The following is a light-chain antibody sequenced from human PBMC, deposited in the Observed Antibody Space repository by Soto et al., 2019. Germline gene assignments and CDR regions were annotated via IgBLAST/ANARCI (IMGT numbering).Light chain of an antibody. CDR1: QSVSSN. V-gene: IGKV3-15*01. J-gene: IGKJ1*01. Sequence: EIVMTQSPATLSVSPGERATLSCRASQSVSSNLAWYQQKPGQAPRRLIYGASTRATGIPARSSGSGSGTEFTLTISSLQSGDFAVYYCQHYNNWPRTFGQGTKVEIK. CDR3: QHYNNWPRT. CDR2: GAS.